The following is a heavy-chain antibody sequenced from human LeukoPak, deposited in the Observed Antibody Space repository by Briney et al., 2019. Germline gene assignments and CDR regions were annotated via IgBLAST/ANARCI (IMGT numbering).Heavy chain of an antibody. D-gene: IGHD3-22*01. CDR3: ARDYLGYYDSSGSLPFY. J-gene: IGHJ4*02. CDR1: GFTFGDYA. CDR2: IKQDGSEK. V-gene: IGHV3-7*01. Sequence: GGSLRLSCTASGFTFGDYAMSWVRQAPGKGLEWVANIKQDGSEKYYVDSVKGRFTISRDNAKNSLYLQMNSLRAEDTAVYYCARDYLGYYDSSGSLPFYWGQGTLVTVSS.